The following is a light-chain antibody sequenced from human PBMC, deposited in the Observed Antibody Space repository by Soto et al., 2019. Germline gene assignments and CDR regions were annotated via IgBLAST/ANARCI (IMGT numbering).Light chain of an antibody. Sequence: HSVLTQPPSVSGAPGQRVTISCTGSSSNIGAGYDVHWYQQLPGTAPKLLIYGNSNRPSGVPDRFSGSKSGTSASLAITGLQAEDEADYYCQSYDSSLSGAAFGTGTQLTVL. CDR2: GNS. CDR1: SSNIGAGYD. V-gene: IGLV1-40*01. J-gene: IGLJ7*01. CDR3: QSYDSSLSGAA.